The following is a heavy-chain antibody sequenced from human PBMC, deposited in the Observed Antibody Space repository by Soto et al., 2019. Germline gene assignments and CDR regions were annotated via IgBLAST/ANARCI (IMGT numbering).Heavy chain of an antibody. Sequence: SGPTLVNPTQTLTLTCTFSGFSLRTSGMRVSWIRQPPGEALEWLARIDWDDDKFYSTSLKTRLTISKDTSKNQVVLTMTNMGPVGTATYYCARIGRDSSAYHFDYWGQGTLVTVSS. CDR3: ARIGRDSSAYHFDY. CDR1: GFSLRTSGMR. J-gene: IGHJ4*02. V-gene: IGHV2-70*04. D-gene: IGHD3-22*01. CDR2: IDWDDDK.